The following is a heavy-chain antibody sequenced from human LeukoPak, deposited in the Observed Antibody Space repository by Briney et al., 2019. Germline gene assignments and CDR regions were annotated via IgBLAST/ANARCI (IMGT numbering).Heavy chain of an antibody. D-gene: IGHD6-19*01. J-gene: IGHJ4*02. V-gene: IGHV4-4*07. Sequence: SETLSLTCSVSGGSMRTSYWSWIRQPAGKGLEWIGRIYTSGSTNYNPSLNSRVTISVDTSKNQFSLRLSSVTAADTAIYYCARAVSGRFDYWGQGTLVTVSS. CDR3: ARAVSGRFDY. CDR2: IYTSGST. CDR1: GGSMRTSY.